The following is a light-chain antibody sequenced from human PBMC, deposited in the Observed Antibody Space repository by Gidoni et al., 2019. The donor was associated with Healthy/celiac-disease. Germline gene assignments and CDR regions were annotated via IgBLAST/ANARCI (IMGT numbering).Light chain of an antibody. CDR2: EVS. CDR3: SSYAGSNNFVV. CDR1: SSDVGGYNY. V-gene: IGLV2-8*01. Sequence: QSALTQPPSASGSPGQSVTISCTGTSSDVGGYNYVSWYQKHPGKAPNLMIYEVSKRPSGVPDRFSGSKSVNTASLTVSGLQAEDEADYYCSSYAGSNNFVVFGGGTKLTVL. J-gene: IGLJ2*01.